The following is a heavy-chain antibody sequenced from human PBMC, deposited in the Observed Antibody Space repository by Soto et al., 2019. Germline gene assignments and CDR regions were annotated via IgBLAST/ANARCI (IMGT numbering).Heavy chain of an antibody. V-gene: IGHV1-69*02. CDR2: IIPILGIA. CDR1: GGTFSSYP. CDR3: ARWGYCSSTSCYLRYYYGMDV. Sequence: QVQLVQSGAEVKKPGSSVKVSCKASGGTFSSYPISWVRQAPGQGLEWMGRIIPILGIANYAQKFQGRVTITADKSTSXAXMXLSRLRSEDTAVYYCARWGYCSSTSCYLRYYYGMDVWGQGTTVTVSS. D-gene: IGHD2-2*01. J-gene: IGHJ6*02.